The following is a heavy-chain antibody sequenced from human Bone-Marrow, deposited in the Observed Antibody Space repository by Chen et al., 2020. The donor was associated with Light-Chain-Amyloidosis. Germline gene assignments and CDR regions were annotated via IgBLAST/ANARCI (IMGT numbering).Heavy chain of an antibody. Sequence: EVQRVQSGGGLVQPGGTLSLSCAASGFTFSSYEMNWVRQAPGKGVEWVSYISSSGSTIYYADSVKGRFTISRDNAKNSLYLQMNSLRAEDTAVYYCARLAIGCYDYWGQGTLVTVCS. D-gene: IGHD2-8*01. CDR2: ISSSGSTI. V-gene: IGHV3-48*03. CDR3: ARLAIGCYDY. J-gene: IGHJ4*02. CDR1: GFTFSSYE.